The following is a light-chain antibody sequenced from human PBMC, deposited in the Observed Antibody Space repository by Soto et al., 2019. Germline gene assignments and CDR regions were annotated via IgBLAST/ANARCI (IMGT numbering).Light chain of an antibody. V-gene: IGKV3-20*01. Sequence: ETVLTQSPGTLSLSPGEGATLSCRATQAVYSSLLAWYQQKPGQAPILLIYGASSRATGIPDRFSGSGYGTDFTLSISRLEVEDFAVYHCQQYGNAPITFGQGTGLEIK. J-gene: IGKJ5*01. CDR2: GAS. CDR1: QAVYSSL. CDR3: QQYGNAPIT.